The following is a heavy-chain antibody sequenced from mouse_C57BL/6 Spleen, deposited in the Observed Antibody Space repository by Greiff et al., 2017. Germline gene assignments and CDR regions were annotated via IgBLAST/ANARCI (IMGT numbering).Heavy chain of an antibody. D-gene: IGHD1-1*01. CDR2: IDPETGGT. CDR3: TGTTVVTPDWYFDV. V-gene: IGHV1-15*01. CDR1: GYTFTDYE. J-gene: IGHJ1*03. Sequence: VQLQQSGAELVRPGASVTLSCKASGYTFTDYEMHWVKQTPVHGLEWIGAIDPETGGTAYNQKFKGKAILTADKSSSTAYMGLRSLTSEDSAVYYCTGTTVVTPDWYFDVWGTGTTVTVSS.